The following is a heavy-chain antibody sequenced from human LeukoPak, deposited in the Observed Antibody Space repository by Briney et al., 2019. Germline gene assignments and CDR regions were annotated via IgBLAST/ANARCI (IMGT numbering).Heavy chain of an antibody. CDR1: GFSFSSHW. CDR2: INGVGDST. V-gene: IGHV3-74*01. D-gene: IGHD1-26*01. CDR3: GGLSYGLDV. Sequence: PGGSLRLSCAASGFSFSSHWMHWVRQAPGKGLVWVSRINGVGDSTSYADSVKGRFTVSRDNAKNTLYLQMNSLRAEDTAVYYCGGLSYGLDVWGQGTTVTVSS. J-gene: IGHJ6*02.